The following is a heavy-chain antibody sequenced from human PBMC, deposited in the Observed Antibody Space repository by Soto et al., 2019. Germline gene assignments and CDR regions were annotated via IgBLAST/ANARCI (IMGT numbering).Heavy chain of an antibody. Sequence: GGSLRLSCAASGFTFSSYGMHWVRQAPGKGLEWVAVIWYDGSNRYYADSVKGRFTISRDNSKNTLYLQMNSLRAEDTAVCYCARDQTDIVVVPADINSYYYGMDVWGQGTTVTVSS. J-gene: IGHJ6*02. V-gene: IGHV3-33*01. CDR1: GFTFSSYG. CDR2: IWYDGSNR. D-gene: IGHD2-2*02. CDR3: ARDQTDIVVVPADINSYYYGMDV.